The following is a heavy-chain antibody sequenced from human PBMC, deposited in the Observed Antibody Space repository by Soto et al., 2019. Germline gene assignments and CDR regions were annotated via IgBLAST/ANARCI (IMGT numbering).Heavy chain of an antibody. D-gene: IGHD3-3*01. Sequence: LSLTCTVSGGSIISGGYYWSWIRQHPGKGLEWIGYIYYSGSTYYNPSLKSRVTISVDTCKNQFSLKLSSVTAADTAVYYCARDRVSDCWTSAAFDIWGQGTMVTVS. CDR3: ARDRVSDCWTSAAFDI. CDR2: IYYSGST. V-gene: IGHV4-31*03. CDR1: GGSIISGGYY. J-gene: IGHJ3*02.